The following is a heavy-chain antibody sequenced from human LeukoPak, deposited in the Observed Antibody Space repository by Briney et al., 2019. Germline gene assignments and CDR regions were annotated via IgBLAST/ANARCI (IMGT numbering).Heavy chain of an antibody. CDR1: GFTFSSYA. D-gene: IGHD3-10*01. CDR3: VRGVPMVRGVHDY. CDR2: ISSNGGST. Sequence: QAGGSLRLSCSASGFTFSSYAMHWVRQAPEKGLEYVSAISSNGGSTYYADSVKGRFTISRDNSKNTLYLQMSSLRAEDTAVYYCVRGVPMVRGVHDYWGQGTLVTVSS. J-gene: IGHJ4*02. V-gene: IGHV3-64D*06.